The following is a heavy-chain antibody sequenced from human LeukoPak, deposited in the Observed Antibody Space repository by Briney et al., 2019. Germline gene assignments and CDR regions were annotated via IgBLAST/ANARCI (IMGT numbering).Heavy chain of an antibody. CDR2: ISGSAGSE. Sequence: PGESLRLSCAASGFTFNNYAMTWVRQAPGKGLEWVSTISGSAGSEYSADSVKGRFTIFRDNAKNTLYLQMNSLRAEDTAVYYCARGDFWSGYFSYWGQGTLVTVSS. CDR3: ARGDFWSGYFSY. J-gene: IGHJ4*02. V-gene: IGHV3-23*01. CDR1: GFTFNNYA. D-gene: IGHD3-3*01.